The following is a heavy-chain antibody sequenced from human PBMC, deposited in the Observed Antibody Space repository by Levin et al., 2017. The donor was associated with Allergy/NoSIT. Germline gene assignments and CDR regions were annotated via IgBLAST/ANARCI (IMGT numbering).Heavy chain of an antibody. CDR3: ARGGRSGTFDF. Sequence: LSLTCAASGFTLTTFWMTWVRQAPGKGLEWVATINQDGSEKNYVGSVKGRFTISRDYANNSVYLQMNSLRVEDTAIYYCARGGRSGTFDFWGQGNLVTVSS. J-gene: IGHJ4*02. D-gene: IGHD1-26*01. CDR1: GFTLTTFW. V-gene: IGHV3-7*01. CDR2: INQDGSEK.